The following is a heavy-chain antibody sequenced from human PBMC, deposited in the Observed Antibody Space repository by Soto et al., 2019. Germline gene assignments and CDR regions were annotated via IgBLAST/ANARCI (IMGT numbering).Heavy chain of an antibody. CDR2: ISFDGSTE. V-gene: IGHV3-30-3*01. Sequence: QVQLVESGGGVVQPGRSLRLSCAASGFTFISYAMHWVRQAPGKGLEWVAVISFDGSTEYYADSVKGRFTISRDNSKNTVYLQMNGLRSEDTAVYYCARSRHGSGSYTHFYYGLDVWGQGTTVNVSS. J-gene: IGHJ6*02. CDR3: ARSRHGSGSYTHFYYGLDV. D-gene: IGHD3-10*01. CDR1: GFTFISYA.